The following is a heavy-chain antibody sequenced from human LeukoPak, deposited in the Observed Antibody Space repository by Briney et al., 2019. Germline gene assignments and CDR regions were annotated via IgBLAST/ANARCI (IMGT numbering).Heavy chain of an antibody. V-gene: IGHV3-48*03. Sequence: GGSLRLSCAASGFSISPYGMNWVRQAPGKGLEWVSFISSRGGSIIQYAASVKGRFTISRDNAKNSLFLQMSSLRAEDTAVYYCARGPRSVLVTGKDYYYGMDVWGQGTTVTVSS. J-gene: IGHJ6*02. CDR1: GFSISPYG. CDR2: ISSRGGSII. CDR3: ARGPRSVLVTGKDYYYGMDV. D-gene: IGHD2-21*02.